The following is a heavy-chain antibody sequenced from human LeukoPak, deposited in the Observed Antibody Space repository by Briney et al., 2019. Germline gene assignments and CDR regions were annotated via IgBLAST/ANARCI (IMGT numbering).Heavy chain of an antibody. J-gene: IGHJ4*02. CDR2: ISAYNGNT. V-gene: IGHV1-18*04. Sequence: ASVKVSCKASGYTFTNYYMHWVRQAPGQGLEWMGWISAYNGNTNYAQKLQGRVTMTTDTSTSTAYMELRSLRSDDTAVYYCAREWAYGDYVNLDYWGQGTLVTVSS. D-gene: IGHD4-17*01. CDR1: GYTFTNYY. CDR3: AREWAYGDYVNLDY.